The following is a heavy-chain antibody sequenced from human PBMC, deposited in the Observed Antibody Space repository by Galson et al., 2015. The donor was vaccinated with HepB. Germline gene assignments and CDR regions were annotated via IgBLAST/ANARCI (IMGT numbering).Heavy chain of an antibody. V-gene: IGHV3-7*01. D-gene: IGHD3-10*01. CDR3: ARGRSFGSGNYHTFDF. Sequence: SLRLSCAASGFTFNSFCKSWVRQAPGKGLEWVANIRQVGGEIFYVDSVKGRFTISRDNAKNTVYLQMDNLRAEDTAVYYCARGRSFGSGNYHTFDFWGQGALVTVSS. CDR2: IRQVGGEI. CDR1: GFTFNSFC. J-gene: IGHJ4*02.